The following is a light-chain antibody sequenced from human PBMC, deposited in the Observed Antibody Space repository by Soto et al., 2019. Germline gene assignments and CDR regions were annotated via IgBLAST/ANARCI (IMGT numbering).Light chain of an antibody. Sequence: QSALTQPASVSGSPGQSITISCTGTSSDVGGYNYVSWYQQHPGKAPKLMIYEVSNRPSGVSNRFSGSKSGNTASLTISGRQAEDEADYYCSSCASSSTLVVFGGGTKLTVL. CDR2: EVS. J-gene: IGLJ2*01. V-gene: IGLV2-14*01. CDR1: SSDVGGYNY. CDR3: SSCASSSTLVV.